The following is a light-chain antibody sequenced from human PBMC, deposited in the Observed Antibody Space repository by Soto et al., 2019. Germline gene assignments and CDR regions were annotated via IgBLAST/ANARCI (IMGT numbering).Light chain of an antibody. V-gene: IGKV3-20*01. CDR1: QSVSSTY. CDR3: QQYGSSPYT. CDR2: GAS. Sequence: EIVLTQSPGTLSLPPGERATLSCRASQSVSSTYLAWYQQKPGQAPRLLIYGASIRATGVPDRFSGSGSGTDFTLTISRLEPEDFAVYYCQQYGSSPYTFGQGTKLEIK. J-gene: IGKJ2*01.